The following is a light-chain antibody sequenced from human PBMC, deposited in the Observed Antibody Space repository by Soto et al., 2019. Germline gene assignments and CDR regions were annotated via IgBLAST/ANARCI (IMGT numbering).Light chain of an antibody. CDR2: GAF. V-gene: IGKV3-15*01. J-gene: IGKJ1*01. Sequence: EIVMTQSPVTLSVSPGERATXXXRASQSVSSNLAWYQQKPGQAPSLLIYGAFTRATGVPARFSGTGSGTEFTLTISSLQSEDFALYYCQQYNDWPLTFGQGTKVDIK. CDR3: QQYNDWPLT. CDR1: QSVSSN.